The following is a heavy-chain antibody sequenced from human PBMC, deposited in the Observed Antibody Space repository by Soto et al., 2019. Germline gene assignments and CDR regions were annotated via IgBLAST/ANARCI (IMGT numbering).Heavy chain of an antibody. D-gene: IGHD1-1*01. CDR2: LNGGTGQT. CDR1: GYTFSTYA. Sequence: APVKVSCKASGYTFSTYAIHWVRQAPGQGLEWMGWLNGGTGQTRYSQRFQDRVTITRDTSASTAYMEVSSLRPEDTAVYYCARGKGMEENYYYYGMDIWGQGTTVTVSS. J-gene: IGHJ6*02. CDR3: ARGKGMEENYYYYGMDI. V-gene: IGHV1-3*01.